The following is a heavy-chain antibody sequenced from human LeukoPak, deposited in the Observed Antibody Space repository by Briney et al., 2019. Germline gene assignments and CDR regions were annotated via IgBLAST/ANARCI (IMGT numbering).Heavy chain of an antibody. CDR1: GGSFSGYY. V-gene: IGHV4-34*12. Sequence: SETLSLTCAVYGGSFSGYYWSWIRQPPGKGLEWIGEIIHSGSTNYNPSLKSRVTISVDTSKNQFSLKLSSVTAADTAVYYCARKFKSAYYYYYYMDVWGKGTTVTVSS. CDR2: IIHSGST. CDR3: ARKFKSAYYYYYYMDV. J-gene: IGHJ6*03.